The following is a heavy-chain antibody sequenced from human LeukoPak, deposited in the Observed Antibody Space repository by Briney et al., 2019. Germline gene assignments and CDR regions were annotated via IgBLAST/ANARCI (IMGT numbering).Heavy chain of an antibody. Sequence: SETLSLTCTVSGGSISSYHWSWFRQPPGKGLEWIGYIYYSGSTNYNPSLKSRVTISVDTSKSQFSLKLSSVTAADTAVYYCASVDPLNGSYFDYWGQGTLVTVSS. CDR2: IYYSGST. J-gene: IGHJ4*02. D-gene: IGHD3/OR15-3a*01. CDR3: ASVDPLNGSYFDY. V-gene: IGHV4-59*01. CDR1: GGSISSYH.